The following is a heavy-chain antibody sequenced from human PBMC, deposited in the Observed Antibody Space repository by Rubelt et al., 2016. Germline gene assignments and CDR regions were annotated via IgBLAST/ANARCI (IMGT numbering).Heavy chain of an antibody. CDR3: AKDRDSSGYYDNPDVSDL. Sequence: QVQLVESGGGVVQPGGSLRLSCAASGFTFSFHGMHWVRQAPGKGLEWVAFIRFDGSNKNYAESVKGRFTISRDNSKNTLYMQRNSLRAEDTVVDYCAKDRDSSGYYDNPDVSDLWGQGTLVTVSS. V-gene: IGHV3-30*02. CDR1: GFTFSFHG. J-gene: IGHJ4*02. CDR2: IRFDGSNK. D-gene: IGHD3-22*01.